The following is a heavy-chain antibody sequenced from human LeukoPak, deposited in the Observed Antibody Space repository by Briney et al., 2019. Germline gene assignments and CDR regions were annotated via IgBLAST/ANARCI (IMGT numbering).Heavy chain of an antibody. Sequence: GGSLSLSCGASGFTFDDYGMSWVRQAPGKGLEWVSGINWYGGSTGYADSVKGRFTISRDNAKNSLYLQMNSLRAEDTALYYCARDYGGTYVFDIWGRGTMVTVSS. D-gene: IGHD4-23*01. J-gene: IGHJ3*02. V-gene: IGHV3-20*04. CDR3: ARDYGGTYVFDI. CDR1: GFTFDDYG. CDR2: INWYGGST.